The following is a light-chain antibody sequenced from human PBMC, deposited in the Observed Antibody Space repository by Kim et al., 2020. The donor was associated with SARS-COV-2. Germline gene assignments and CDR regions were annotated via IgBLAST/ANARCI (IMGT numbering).Light chain of an antibody. CDR3: QQYNSYPWT. Sequence: DIQMTQSPSTLSASVGDRVTITCRASQSISSWLAWYQQKPGEAPNLLIYKASSLESGVPSRFSGSGSGTEFTLTLSSLQPDDFATYYCQQYNSYPWTFGQGTKVDIK. CDR2: KAS. J-gene: IGKJ1*01. CDR1: QSISSW. V-gene: IGKV1-5*03.